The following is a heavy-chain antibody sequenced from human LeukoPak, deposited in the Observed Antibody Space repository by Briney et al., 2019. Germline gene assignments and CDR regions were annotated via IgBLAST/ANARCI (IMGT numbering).Heavy chain of an antibody. CDR3: ARDLAGGDSSYNYFYMDV. CDR1: GYTFTSYG. Sequence: RASVKVFCKASGYTFTSYGISWVRQAPGQGLEWMGWISAYNGNTNYAQKLQGRVTMTTDTSTSTAYMELRSLRSDDTAVYYCARDLAGGDSSYNYFYMDVWGRGTTVTVSS. CDR2: ISAYNGNT. J-gene: IGHJ6*03. V-gene: IGHV1-18*01. D-gene: IGHD4-17*01.